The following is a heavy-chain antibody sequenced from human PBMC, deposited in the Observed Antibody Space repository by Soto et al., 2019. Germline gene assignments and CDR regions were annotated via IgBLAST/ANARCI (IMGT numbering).Heavy chain of an antibody. Sequence: ASVKVSCKASGGTFNNYAISWVRQAPGQGLEWMGGIIPLFGTTNYAQKFQGRVAITADESTSTAYMELSSLRSEDTAFYYCASPRSHYYDRSAERAFDIWGQGTMVTVSS. CDR1: GGTFNNYA. CDR2: IIPLFGTT. D-gene: IGHD3-22*01. V-gene: IGHV1-69*13. J-gene: IGHJ3*02. CDR3: ASPRSHYYDRSAERAFDI.